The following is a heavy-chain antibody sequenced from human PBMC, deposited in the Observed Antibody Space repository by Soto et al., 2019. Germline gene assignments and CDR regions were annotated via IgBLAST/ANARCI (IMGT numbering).Heavy chain of an antibody. J-gene: IGHJ4*02. CDR2: IYYSGST. Sequence: QPPGKGLEWIGSIYYSGSTYYNPSLKSRVTISVDTSKNQFSLKLSSVTAADTAVYYCARQRYLDWLHPSAGLDYSVQRTLFSVSS. CDR3: ARQRYLDWLHPSAGLDY. D-gene: IGHD3-9*01. V-gene: IGHV4-39*01.